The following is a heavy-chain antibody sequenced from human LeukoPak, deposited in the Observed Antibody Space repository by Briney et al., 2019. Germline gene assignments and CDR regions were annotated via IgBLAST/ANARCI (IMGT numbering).Heavy chain of an antibody. CDR3: ARDEGTEWELPNLDY. J-gene: IGHJ4*02. Sequence: GGSLRLSCAASGFTFSSYEMNWVRQAPGKGLEWVSYISSSGSTIYYADSVKGRFTISRDNAKNSLYLQTNSLRAEDTAVYYCARDEGTEWELPNLDYWGQGTLVTVSS. CDR2: ISSSGSTI. CDR1: GFTFSSYE. V-gene: IGHV3-48*03. D-gene: IGHD1-26*01.